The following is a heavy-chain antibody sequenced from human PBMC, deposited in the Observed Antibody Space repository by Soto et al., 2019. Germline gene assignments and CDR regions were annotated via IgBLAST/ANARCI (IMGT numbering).Heavy chain of an antibody. CDR2: IYTSGST. CDR3: GRGYESISSSFDP. V-gene: IGHV4-4*07. CDR1: GGSISNYY. Sequence: SETLSLTCTVSGGSISNYYWNWIRQPAGKGLEWIGRIYTSGSTNYSPSLKSRVTMSVDTSKNQFSLKVNSVTAADTAVYYCGRGYESISSSFDPSGQETLLTVFS. J-gene: IGHJ5*02. D-gene: IGHD6-6*01.